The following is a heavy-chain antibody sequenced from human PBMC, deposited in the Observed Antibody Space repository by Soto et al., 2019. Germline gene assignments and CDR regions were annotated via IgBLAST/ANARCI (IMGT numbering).Heavy chain of an antibody. CDR3: ARDSRITMVRGVIRNYYYGMDV. J-gene: IGHJ6*02. Sequence: NPSETLSLTCAVSGGSISSSNWWSWVRQPPGKGLEWIGEIYHSGSTNYNPSLKSRVTISVDKSKNQFSLKLSSVTAADTAVYYCARDSRITMVRGVIRNYYYGMDVWGQGTTVTVS. D-gene: IGHD3-10*01. CDR1: GGSISSSNW. V-gene: IGHV4-4*02. CDR2: IYHSGST.